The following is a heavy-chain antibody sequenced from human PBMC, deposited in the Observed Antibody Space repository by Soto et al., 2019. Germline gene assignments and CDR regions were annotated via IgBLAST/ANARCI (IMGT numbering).Heavy chain of an antibody. CDR1: GFTVTINY. Sequence: EVQVVESGGGLIQPGGSLRLSCAVSGFTVTINYMSWVRQAPGKGLEWVSVIYTGGTTFYADSVKGRFTSSRDTSRNTLYLQMNSLRGEDTAVYYCHGYGHWGQGTLVTVSS. CDR3: HGYGH. V-gene: IGHV3-53*01. J-gene: IGHJ4*02. CDR2: IYTGGTT. D-gene: IGHD5-12*01.